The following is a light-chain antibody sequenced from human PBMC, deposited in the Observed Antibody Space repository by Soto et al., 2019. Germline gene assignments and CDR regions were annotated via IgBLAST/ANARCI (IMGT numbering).Light chain of an antibody. J-gene: IGLJ1*01. Sequence: QSVLTQPPSASGTPGQRVTISCSGSSSNNGSNTVNGYQQLPGTEHKLLIYSNKQRPSGVHDRFYGSKSGASAYLEISGFKSEDEADYYCAAWDDSLNGDVCGSGTKVTVL. V-gene: IGLV1-44*01. CDR2: SNK. CDR1: SSNNGSNT. CDR3: AAWDDSLNGDV.